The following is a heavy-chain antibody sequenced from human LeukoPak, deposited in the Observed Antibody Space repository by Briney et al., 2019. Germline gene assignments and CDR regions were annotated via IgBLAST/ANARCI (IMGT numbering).Heavy chain of an antibody. CDR3: ARVEYCGGDCNFDY. Sequence: APVKVSCKASGYTFTGYNMHWVRQAPGQGLEWMGRINPNSGGTNYAQKFQGRVTMTRDTSISTAYMELSRLRSDDTAVYYCARVEYCGGDCNFDYWRQGTLVTVSS. CDR2: INPNSGGT. V-gene: IGHV1-2*06. D-gene: IGHD2-21*02. J-gene: IGHJ4*02. CDR1: GYTFTGYN.